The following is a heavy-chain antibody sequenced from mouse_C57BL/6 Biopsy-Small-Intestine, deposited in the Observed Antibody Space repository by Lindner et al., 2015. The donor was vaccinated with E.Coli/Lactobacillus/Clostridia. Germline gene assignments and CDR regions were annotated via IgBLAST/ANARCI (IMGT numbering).Heavy chain of an antibody. CDR3: ARAYYYGSGTYYNVAY. J-gene: IGHJ4*01. Sequence: SVKVSCKALXTLQQYYMHWVRQAPGQGLEWMGIXNPSGGRTEYAQKFQGRVTMTRDTSMSTIYMELSSLRSEDTAVYYCARAYYYGSGTYYNVAYWGQGTLVTVSS. CDR2: XNPSGGRT. V-gene: IGHV1-64*01. CDR1: XTLQQYY. D-gene: IGHD1-1*02.